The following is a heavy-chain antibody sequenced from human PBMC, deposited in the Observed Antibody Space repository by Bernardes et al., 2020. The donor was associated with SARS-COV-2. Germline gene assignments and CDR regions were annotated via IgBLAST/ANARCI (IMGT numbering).Heavy chain of an antibody. Sequence: SVKVSCKASGYTFTGYYMHWVRQAPGQGREWMGWINPNSGGTNYAQKFQGWVTMTRDTSISTAYMELSRLRSDDTAVYYCARGPFFWSGYSDAFDIWGQGTMVTVSS. V-gene: IGHV1-2*04. D-gene: IGHD3-3*01. J-gene: IGHJ3*02. CDR3: ARGPFFWSGYSDAFDI. CDR1: GYTFTGYY. CDR2: INPNSGGT.